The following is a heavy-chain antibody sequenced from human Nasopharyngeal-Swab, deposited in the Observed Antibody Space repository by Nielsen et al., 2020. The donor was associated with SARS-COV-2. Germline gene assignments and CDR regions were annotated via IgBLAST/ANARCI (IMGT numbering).Heavy chain of an antibody. CDR2: INPNRGGT. CDR1: GYIFTDYY. Sequence: ASVKVSCKTSGYIFTDYYMHWVRQAPGRGLEWMAWINPNRGGTKYAQNFQGRVTLTRDKPSRTAYMELSRLTSDDTAVYYCAKGRTTNWFDSWGQGTLVTVSS. V-gene: IGHV1-2*02. CDR3: AKGRTTNWFDS. J-gene: IGHJ5*01. D-gene: IGHD2/OR15-2a*01.